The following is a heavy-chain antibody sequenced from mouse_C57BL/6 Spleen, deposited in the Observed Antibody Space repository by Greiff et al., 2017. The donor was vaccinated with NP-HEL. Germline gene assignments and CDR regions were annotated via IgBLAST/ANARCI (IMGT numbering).Heavy chain of an antibody. J-gene: IGHJ2*01. CDR1: GFTFSSYA. CDR2: ISDGGSYT. D-gene: IGHD4-1*02. Sequence: VQLKESGGGLVKPGGSLKLSCAASGFTFSSYAMSWVRQTPEKRLEWVATISDGGSYTYYPDNVKGRFTISRDNAKNNLYLQMSHLKSEDTAMYYCAREPQLGYYFDYWGQGTTLTVSS. V-gene: IGHV5-4*01. CDR3: AREPQLGYYFDY.